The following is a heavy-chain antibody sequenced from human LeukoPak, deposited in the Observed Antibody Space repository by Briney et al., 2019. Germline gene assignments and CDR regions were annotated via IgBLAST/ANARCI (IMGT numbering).Heavy chain of an antibody. J-gene: IGHJ4*02. CDR1: GFTFSTYG. Sequence: PGGSLRLSCAAYGFTFSTYGMRWVRQAPGKGLEWVSDIWYNGNTYYAASVKGRFTISSDNSKSTLYLQINSLRAEDTAVYYCAREERVDGTSGINKWGQGTLVIVSS. D-gene: IGHD4-23*01. CDR3: AREERVDGTSGINK. V-gene: IGHV3-33*01. CDR2: IWYNGNT.